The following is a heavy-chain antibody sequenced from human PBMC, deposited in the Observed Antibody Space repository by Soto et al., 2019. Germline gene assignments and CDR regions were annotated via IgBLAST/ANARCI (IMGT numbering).Heavy chain of an antibody. CDR3: ADAYSTSSGVIMDV. D-gene: IGHD6-6*01. J-gene: IGHJ6*02. V-gene: IGHV2-5*01. Sequence: QITLKESGPTLVKPTQTLTLTCTFSGFSLSASGAGVGWIRQPPGKALEWLALIYWNDEKRDSPSLKSRLTITKDTSRNQVVLTMTNMDPVDTATYYCADAYSTSSGVIMDVWGQGTTVTVSS. CDR1: GFSLSASGAG. CDR2: IYWNDEK.